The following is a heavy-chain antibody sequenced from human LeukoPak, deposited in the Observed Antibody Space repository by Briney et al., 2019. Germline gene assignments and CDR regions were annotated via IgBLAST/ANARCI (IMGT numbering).Heavy chain of an antibody. Sequence: GASVKVSCKASGGTFISYAISWVRQAPGQGLEWMGGIIPIFGTANYAQKFQGRVTTTADESTSTAYMELSSLRSEDTAVYYCARDRYCSSTSCPRYAFDIWGQGTMVTVSS. J-gene: IGHJ3*02. CDR2: IIPIFGTA. V-gene: IGHV1-69*13. D-gene: IGHD2-2*01. CDR1: GGTFISYA. CDR3: ARDRYCSSTSCPRYAFDI.